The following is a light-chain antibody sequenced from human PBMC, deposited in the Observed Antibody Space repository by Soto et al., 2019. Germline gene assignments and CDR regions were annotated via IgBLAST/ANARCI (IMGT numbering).Light chain of an antibody. J-gene: IGLJ3*02. CDR3: QSYDSSLSGWV. V-gene: IGLV1-40*01. CDR2: GNS. CDR1: SSNIGAGYD. Sequence: QSVLTQPPSVSGAPGQRVTISCTASSSNIGAGYDVHWYQQLPGTVPKLLIYGNSNRPSGVPDRFSGSKSGTSASLAITGLQAEDAADYSCQSYDSSLSGWVFGGGTKLTVL.